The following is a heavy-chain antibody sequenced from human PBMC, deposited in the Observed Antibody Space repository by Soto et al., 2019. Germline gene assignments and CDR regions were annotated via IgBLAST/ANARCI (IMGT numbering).Heavy chain of an antibody. D-gene: IGHD6-13*01. CDR2: INPNSGGT. CDR3: ARGWGIAAPGPNWCDP. J-gene: IGHJ5*02. CDR1: GYSLSGYY. Sequence: ASVKVSCKASGYSLSGYYLHWVRQAPGQGPEWMGWINPNSGGTKYVQKFQGRVTMTRDTSISTVYLELSRLRSDDTAVYYCARGWGIAAPGPNWCDPWGQGTLVTVS. V-gene: IGHV1-2*02.